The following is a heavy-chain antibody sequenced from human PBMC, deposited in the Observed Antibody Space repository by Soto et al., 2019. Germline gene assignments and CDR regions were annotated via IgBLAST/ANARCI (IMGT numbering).Heavy chain of an antibody. V-gene: IGHV3-9*01. CDR1: GSTFDYYA. CDR2: ISWSTSSI. D-gene: IGHD3-3*01. J-gene: IGHJ4*02. CDR3: GKASSSNSWSPIDY. Sequence: GGSLRLSCVASGSTFDYYAMHWVRQIPGKGLQWVSGISWSTSSIGYGASLRGRFLISRDNANNSLYLQMNDLRPEDTALYYCGKASSSNSWSPIDYWGQGTMVTVSS.